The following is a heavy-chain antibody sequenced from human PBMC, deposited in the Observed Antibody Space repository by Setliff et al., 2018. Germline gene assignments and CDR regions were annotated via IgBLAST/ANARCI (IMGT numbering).Heavy chain of an antibody. V-gene: IGHV4-38-2*02. CDR1: GYSISNGFY. CDR3: ARDPHYDPTYSLPGHAFDF. J-gene: IGHJ3*01. CDR2: LFDGGSA. D-gene: IGHD3-22*01. Sequence: SETLSLTCAVSGYSISNGFYWGWIRQSPVKGLEWIGSLFDGGSAYYSPSLKSRASISLDASKNQFALKLTSATAADTAVYYCARDPHYDPTYSLPGHAFDFWGRGIRVT.